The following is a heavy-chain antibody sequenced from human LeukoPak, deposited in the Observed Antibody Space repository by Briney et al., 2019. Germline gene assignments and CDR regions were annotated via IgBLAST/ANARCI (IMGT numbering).Heavy chain of an antibody. J-gene: IGHJ4*02. Sequence: ASVKVSCKASGYTFTGYYVHWVRQAPGQGLEWMGWINPNSGGTNYAQKFQGRVTMTRDTSISTAYMVLSRLRSDDTAVYYCARVDHYDVLTGFQTPSHLSDYWGQGTLVTVSS. V-gene: IGHV1-2*02. CDR1: GYTFTGYY. CDR3: ARVDHYDVLTGFQTPSHLSDY. D-gene: IGHD3-9*01. CDR2: INPNSGGT.